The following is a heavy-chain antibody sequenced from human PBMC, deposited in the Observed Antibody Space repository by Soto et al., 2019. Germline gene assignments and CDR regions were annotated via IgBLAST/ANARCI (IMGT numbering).Heavy chain of an antibody. CDR2: INQDGSEK. CDR3: ARDGSTSWYSYDYHGMDV. V-gene: IGHV3-7*05. CDR1: GFTFRTYW. J-gene: IGHJ6*02. D-gene: IGHD5-18*01. Sequence: GSLRLSCGASGFTFRTYWLSWVRQVPGKGLEWVANINQDGSEKNYVDSVKGRFTISRDNAKNSLYLQMSSLRAEDTALYYCARDGSTSWYSYDYHGMDVWGQGTTVTVSS.